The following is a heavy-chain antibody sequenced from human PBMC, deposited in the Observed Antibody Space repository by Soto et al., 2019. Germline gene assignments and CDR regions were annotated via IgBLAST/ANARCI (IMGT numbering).Heavy chain of an antibody. Sequence: ASVKVSCKASGGTFSSYAISWVRQAPGQGLEWMGGIIPIFGTANYAQKFQGRVTITADESTSTAYMELSSLRSEDTAVYYCARNRFGELLEYYYYGMDVWGQGTTVTVSS. D-gene: IGHD3-10*01. CDR2: IIPIFGTA. CDR3: ARNRFGELLEYYYYGMDV. CDR1: GGTFSSYA. V-gene: IGHV1-69*13. J-gene: IGHJ6*02.